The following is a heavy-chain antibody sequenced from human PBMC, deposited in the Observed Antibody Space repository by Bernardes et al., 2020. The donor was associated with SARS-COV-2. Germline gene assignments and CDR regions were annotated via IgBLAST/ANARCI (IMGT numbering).Heavy chain of an antibody. CDR1: GDSVSSDSGA. V-gene: IGHV6-1*01. J-gene: IGHJ6*02. CDR3: ARGRTRLDV. CDR2: TYYRSRWYK. Sequence: SQRLSLTCAISGDSVSSDSGAWNLLRQSPSRGLEWLGRTYYRSRWYKDYALSVKSRIIINPDTSNNQFSLQLTSVTPEDTAIYYCARGRTRLDVWGQGTAVNVSS.